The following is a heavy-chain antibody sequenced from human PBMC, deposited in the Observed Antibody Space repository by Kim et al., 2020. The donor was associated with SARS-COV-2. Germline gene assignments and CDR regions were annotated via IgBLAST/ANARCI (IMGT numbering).Heavy chain of an antibody. D-gene: IGHD3-3*01. J-gene: IGHJ4*02. Sequence: GGSLRLSCAASGFTFSSYGMHWVRQAPGKGLEWVAVIWYDGSNKYYADSVKGRFTISRDNSKNTLYLQMNSLRAEDTAVYYCARVDLEWLLYPDYWGQGTLVTVSS. CDR2: IWYDGSNK. V-gene: IGHV3-33*01. CDR3: ARVDLEWLLYPDY. CDR1: GFTFSSYG.